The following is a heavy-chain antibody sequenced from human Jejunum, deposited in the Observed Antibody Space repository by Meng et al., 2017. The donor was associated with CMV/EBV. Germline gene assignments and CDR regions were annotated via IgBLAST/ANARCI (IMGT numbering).Heavy chain of an antibody. CDR2: IIPLLGIP. D-gene: IGHD6-19*01. Sequence: KAYGGTFDSYAINWVRQAPGQGLEWMGGIIPLLGIPNFAQKFQGRVTITADKSRNTAYMELSSLRSDDTAVYYCTRDSSRGWFYFDYWGQGTLVTVSS. J-gene: IGHJ4*02. V-gene: IGHV1-69*10. CDR1: GGTFDSYA. CDR3: TRDSSRGWFYFDY.